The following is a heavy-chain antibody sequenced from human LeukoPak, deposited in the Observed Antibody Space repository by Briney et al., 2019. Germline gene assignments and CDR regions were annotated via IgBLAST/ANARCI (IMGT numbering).Heavy chain of an antibody. D-gene: IGHD1-14*01. Sequence: GGSLRLSCAASGFTFSRYAMSWVRQAPGKGLEWVSAISGSGGSTYYADSVKGRFTISRDNSRNTLYLQMNSLRAEDTALYSCAKENHENAFDIWGQGTMVTVSS. CDR2: ISGSGGST. CDR3: AKENHENAFDI. CDR1: GFTFSRYA. J-gene: IGHJ3*02. V-gene: IGHV3-23*01.